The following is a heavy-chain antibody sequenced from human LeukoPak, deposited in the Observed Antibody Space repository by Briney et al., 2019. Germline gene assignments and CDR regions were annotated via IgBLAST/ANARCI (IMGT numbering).Heavy chain of an antibody. V-gene: IGHV1-3*01. CDR2: INAGNGNT. D-gene: IGHD4-17*01. CDR1: GYTFTSYA. Sequence: ASVKVSCKASGYTFTSYAMHWVRQAPGQRLEWMGWINAGNGNTKYSQKFQGRVTITADESTSTAYMELSSLRSEDTAVYYCARDDYGDPRKFDYWGQGTLVTVSS. J-gene: IGHJ4*02. CDR3: ARDDYGDPRKFDY.